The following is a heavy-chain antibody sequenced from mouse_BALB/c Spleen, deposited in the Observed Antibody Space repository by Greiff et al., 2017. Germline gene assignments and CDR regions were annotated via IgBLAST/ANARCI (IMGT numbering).Heavy chain of an antibody. Sequence: QVQLKEPGAELVKPGASVKLSCKASGYTFTSYYMYWVKQRPGQGLEWIGGINPSNGGTNFNEKFKSKATLTVDKSSSTAYMQLSSLTSEDSAVYYCTRGWDAWFAYWGQGTLVTVSA. D-gene: IGHD4-1*01. CDR1: GYTFTSYY. J-gene: IGHJ3*01. V-gene: IGHV1S81*02. CDR2: INPSNGGT. CDR3: TRGWDAWFAY.